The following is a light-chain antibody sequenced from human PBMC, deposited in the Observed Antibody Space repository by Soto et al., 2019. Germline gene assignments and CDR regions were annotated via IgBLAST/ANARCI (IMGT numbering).Light chain of an antibody. Sequence: SLLTQPASVSGSPGQSITISCPGTSSDVGGYNYVSWYQHHPGKAPKLMISDVSNRPSGVSNRFSGSKSGNTASLTISGLQAEDEADYYCSSYTASSTYVFGTGTKVTVL. CDR3: SSYTASSTYV. J-gene: IGLJ1*01. CDR2: DVS. V-gene: IGLV2-14*03. CDR1: SSDVGGYNY.